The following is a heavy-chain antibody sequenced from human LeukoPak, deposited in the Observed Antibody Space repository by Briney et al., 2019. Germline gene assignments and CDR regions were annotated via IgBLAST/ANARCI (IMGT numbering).Heavy chain of an antibody. D-gene: IGHD6-13*01. V-gene: IGHV3-30-3*01. CDR2: ISYDGSNK. J-gene: IGHJ4*02. CDR1: GFTFSSYA. Sequence: GRSLRLSCAASGFTFSSYAMHWVRQAPGKGLEWVAVISYDGSNKYYADSVKGRFTISRDNSKNTLYLQMNSLRAEDTAVYYCARGGAGSSWYYFDYWGQGTLVTVSS. CDR3: ARGGAGSSWYYFDY.